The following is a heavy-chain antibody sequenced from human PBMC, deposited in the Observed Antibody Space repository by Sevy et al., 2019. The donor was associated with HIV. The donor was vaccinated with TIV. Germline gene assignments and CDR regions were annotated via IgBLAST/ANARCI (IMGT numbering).Heavy chain of an antibody. CDR1: GFTFSSYG. CDR2: ISYDGSNK. D-gene: IGHD5-18*01. Sequence: GGSLRLSCAASGFTFSSYGMHWVRQAPGKGLEWVAVISYDGSNKYYADSVKGRFTISRDNSKNTLYLQMNSLRAEDTAVYYCAKAPYGIQLCFDYWGQGTLVTVSS. J-gene: IGHJ4*02. V-gene: IGHV3-30*18. CDR3: AKAPYGIQLCFDY.